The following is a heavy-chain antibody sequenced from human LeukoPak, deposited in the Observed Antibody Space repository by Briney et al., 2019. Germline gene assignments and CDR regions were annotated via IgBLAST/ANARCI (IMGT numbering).Heavy chain of an antibody. Sequence: GGSLILFCAATGVTFILHSMNWVRQARGKGKKRLSYIDSGSGNIYSRDSVKGRFTISRDNAQDSLYLQMDSLRDEDTAVYYCAREDDDWGPNTLDVWGQGTVVTVSS. CDR3: AREDDDWGPNTLDV. D-gene: IGHD7-27*01. V-gene: IGHV3-48*02. CDR1: GVTFILHS. J-gene: IGHJ3*01. CDR2: IDSGSGNI.